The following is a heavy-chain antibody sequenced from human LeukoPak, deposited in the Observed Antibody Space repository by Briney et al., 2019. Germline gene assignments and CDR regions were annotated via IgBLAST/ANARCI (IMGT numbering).Heavy chain of an antibody. D-gene: IGHD2/OR15-2a*01. CDR1: GGIFSSKD. V-gene: IGHV1-69*13. CDR2: MTPRFGTG. Sequence: SVKVSCKASGGIFSSKDITWVRQAPGQGLEWVGGMTPRFGTGNTAQKFQGRVAVTADESTNTVYMELSSLRSDDTALYYCARVSTIMGGGYNFFDPWGQGTLVTVSS. J-gene: IGHJ5*02. CDR3: ARVSTIMGGGYNFFDP.